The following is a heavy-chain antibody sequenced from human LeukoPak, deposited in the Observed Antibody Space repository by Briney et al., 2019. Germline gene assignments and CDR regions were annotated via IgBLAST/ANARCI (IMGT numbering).Heavy chain of an antibody. V-gene: IGHV4-59*12. D-gene: IGHD6-19*01. J-gene: IGHJ5*02. Sequence: SETLSLTCTVSGGSISSYYWSWIRQPPGKGLEWIGYIYYSGSTNYNPSLKSRVTISVDTSKNQFSLKLSSVTAADTAVYYCARDLWQYSSGWYPWGPWGQGTLVTVSS. CDR3: ARDLWQYSSGWYPWGP. CDR2: IYYSGST. CDR1: GGSISSYY.